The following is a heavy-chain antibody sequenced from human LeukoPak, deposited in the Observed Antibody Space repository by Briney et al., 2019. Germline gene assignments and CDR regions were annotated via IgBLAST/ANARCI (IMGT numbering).Heavy chain of an antibody. CDR2: IGGSGDST. CDR1: GFTFSSYI. Sequence: GGSLRLSCAASGFTFSSYIMSWVRQAPGKGLEWVSLIGGSGDSTYYADSVKGRFTISRDNSKNTLCLRMSSLRAGDTAVYYCAKEGPGGGGYFDDWGQGTLVTVSS. J-gene: IGHJ4*02. CDR3: AKEGPGGGGYFDD. V-gene: IGHV3-23*01. D-gene: IGHD3-16*01.